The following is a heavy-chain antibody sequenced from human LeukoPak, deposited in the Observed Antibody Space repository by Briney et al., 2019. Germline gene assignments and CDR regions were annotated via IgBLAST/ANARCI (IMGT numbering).Heavy chain of an antibody. J-gene: IGHJ4*02. CDR3: TREGDYYDSSGYYLNFDY. CDR2: ISHSGST. CDR1: GGSFRSYY. D-gene: IGHD3-22*01. Sequence: SETLSLTCVVSGGSFRSYYWSWIRQPPGKGLEWIGEISHSGSTNYNPSLKSRVTISIDTSKNQFSLKLSSVTAADTAVYYCTREGDYYDSSGYYLNFDYWGQGTLVTVSS. V-gene: IGHV4-34*01.